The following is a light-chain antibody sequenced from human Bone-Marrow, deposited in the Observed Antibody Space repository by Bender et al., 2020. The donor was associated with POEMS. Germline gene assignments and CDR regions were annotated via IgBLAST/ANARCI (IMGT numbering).Light chain of an antibody. V-gene: IGLV4-69*01. J-gene: IGLJ2*01. Sequence: QLGLTQSPSASASLGASVRLTCTLSSGHGTYAIAWHQQQPEKGPRFLMKLNSDGSYTKGDGIPDRFSGSSSGAERYLTISSLQSEDEADYYCQTWDTRNQLFGGGTKLTVL. CDR1: SGHGTYA. CDR3: QTWDTRNQL. CDR2: LNSDGSY.